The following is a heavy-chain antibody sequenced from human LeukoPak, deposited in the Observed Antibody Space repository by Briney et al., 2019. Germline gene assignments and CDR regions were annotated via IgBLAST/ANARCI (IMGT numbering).Heavy chain of an antibody. CDR3: AKESYDSSGYPLDY. J-gene: IGHJ4*02. V-gene: IGHV3-23*01. CDR1: GFTFSSYA. D-gene: IGHD3-22*01. CDR2: ISGSGGST. Sequence: GGSLRLSCAASGFTFSSYAMSWVRQAPGKGLEWVSAISGSGGSTYYADSVKGRFTISRDNSKSTLYLQMNSLRAEDTAVYYCAKESYDSSGYPLDYWGQGTLVTVSS.